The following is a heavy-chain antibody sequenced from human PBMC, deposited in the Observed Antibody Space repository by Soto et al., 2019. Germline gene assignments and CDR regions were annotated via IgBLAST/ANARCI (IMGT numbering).Heavy chain of an antibody. D-gene: IGHD2-21*02. J-gene: IGHJ6*02. Sequence: GYTFTGYYMHWVRQAPGQGLEWMGWINPNSGDTIYADSVKGRFTISRDNSENTLYLQMNSLRAEDTAVYYCAKLAIGDSYYYGMDVWGQGTTVTVSS. CDR1: GYTFTGYY. CDR3: AKLAIGDSYYYGMDV. V-gene: IGHV1-2*02. CDR2: INPNSGDT.